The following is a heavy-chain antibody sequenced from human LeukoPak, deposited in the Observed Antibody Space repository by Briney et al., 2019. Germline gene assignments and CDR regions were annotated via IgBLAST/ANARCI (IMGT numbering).Heavy chain of an antibody. CDR2: MNPNRGNT. CDR1: GYTFTSYD. D-gene: IGHD6-19*01. Sequence: SVKVSCKASGYTFTSYDINWVRQATGQGLEWMGWMNPNRGNTGYAQKFQGRVTMTRNTYKNTAYMELSSLRSEDAAVYYCARRRQSRSGWSLFYYFDYWGQGTLVAVSS. CDR3: ARRRQSRSGWSLFYYFDY. J-gene: IGHJ4*02. V-gene: IGHV1-8*01.